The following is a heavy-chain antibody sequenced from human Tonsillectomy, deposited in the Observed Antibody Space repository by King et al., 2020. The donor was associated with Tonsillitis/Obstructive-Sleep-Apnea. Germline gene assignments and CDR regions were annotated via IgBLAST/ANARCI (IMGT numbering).Heavy chain of an antibody. V-gene: IGHV3-23*04. J-gene: IGHJ4*02. D-gene: IGHD2-2*01. CDR2: MSGSDPGT. CDR1: GFTFSTYA. Sequence: VQLVESGGGLVQPGGSLRLSCAASGFTFSTYAMSWVRQAPGKGLEWVSAMSGSDPGTYHADSVKGRFTISRDNSKNTLYLQMNILRAEDTAVYYCAKGSAGHWSGTKCYEFDCWGQGTLVTVSS. CDR3: AKGSAGHWSGTKCYEFDC.